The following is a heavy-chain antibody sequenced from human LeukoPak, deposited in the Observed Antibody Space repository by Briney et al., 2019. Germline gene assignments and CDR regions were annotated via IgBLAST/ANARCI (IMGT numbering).Heavy chain of an antibody. CDR2: IYTSGST. Sequence: SETLSLTCTVPGGSISSYYWSWIRQPPGKGLEWIGYIYTSGSTNYNPSLKSRVTISVDTSKNQFSLKLSFVTAADTAVYYCARSSRYDSSGYYYYFDYWGQGTLVTVSS. CDR1: GGSISSYY. CDR3: ARSSRYDSSGYYYYFDY. V-gene: IGHV4-4*09. J-gene: IGHJ4*02. D-gene: IGHD3-22*01.